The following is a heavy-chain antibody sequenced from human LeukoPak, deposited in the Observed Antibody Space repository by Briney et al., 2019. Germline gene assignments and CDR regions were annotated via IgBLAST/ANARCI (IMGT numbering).Heavy chain of an antibody. CDR1: GGSFSDYF. Sequence: SETLSLTCAVYGGSFSDYFWGWIRLPPGKGLEWIGEINHSRRTYYNPSLKSRVTISVDTSKNQFSLNLSSVTAADTAVYYCARDVVVVPAAIHYGMDVWGQGTTVTVSS. V-gene: IGHV4-34*01. D-gene: IGHD2-2*01. J-gene: IGHJ6*02. CDR3: ARDVVVVPAAIHYGMDV. CDR2: INHSRRT.